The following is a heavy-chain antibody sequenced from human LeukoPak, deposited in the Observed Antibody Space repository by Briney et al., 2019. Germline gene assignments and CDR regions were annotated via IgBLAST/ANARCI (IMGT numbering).Heavy chain of an antibody. Sequence: VGSLRLSCAASGFTFSNAWMSWVRQAPGKGLEWVGRIKSKTGGGTTDYAAPVKGRFTISRDDSKNTLYLQMNSLKTEDTAVYYCTTDPTPVYYYDSSGSIDYWGQGTLVTVSS. J-gene: IGHJ4*02. V-gene: IGHV3-15*01. CDR3: TTDPTPVYYYDSSGSIDY. CDR1: GFTFSNAW. D-gene: IGHD3-22*01. CDR2: IKSKTGGGTT.